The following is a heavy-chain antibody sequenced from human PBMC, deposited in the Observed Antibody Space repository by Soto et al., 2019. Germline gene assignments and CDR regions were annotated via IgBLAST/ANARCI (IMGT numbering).Heavy chain of an antibody. CDR2: ISAYNGKT. CDR1: RYTFTSYG. D-gene: IGHD3-22*01. V-gene: IGHV1-18*04. J-gene: IGHJ4*02. Sequence: AAVKVSCKASRYTFTSYGISWVRQAPGQGLEWMGWISAYNGKTNFAQKFRGRVTMTTDKATSTAYMELRSLRSDDTAVYYCARDISDYYYESSGTFDYWGQGTLVTVSS. CDR3: ARDISDYYYESSGTFDY.